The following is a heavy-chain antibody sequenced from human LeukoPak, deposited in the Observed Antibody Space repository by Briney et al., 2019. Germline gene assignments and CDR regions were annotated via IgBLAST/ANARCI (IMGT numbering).Heavy chain of an antibody. D-gene: IGHD3-22*01. CDR2: IYYSGST. V-gene: IGHV4-39*01. J-gene: IGHJ4*02. Sequence: SETLSLTCTVSGGSISSSSYYWGWIRQPPGKGLEWIGSIYYSGSTYYNPSLKSRVTISVDTSKNQFSLKLSSVTAADTAVYYCARSDYYDSSGYLGVDYWGQGTLVTVSS. CDR3: ARSDYYDSSGYLGVDY. CDR1: GGSISSSSYY.